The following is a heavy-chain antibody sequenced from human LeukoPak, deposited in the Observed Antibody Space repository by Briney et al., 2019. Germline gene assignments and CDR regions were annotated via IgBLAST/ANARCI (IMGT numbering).Heavy chain of an antibody. Sequence: GRSLRLSCAASGFTFNSFAMHWARQAPGKGLEWVAATWYDGSNKNYVQSVKGRFTISRDNTKNTLYLQMDSLRVEDTALYFCARGHAHYDFWSQMDVWGKGTMAIVSS. D-gene: IGHD3-3*01. J-gene: IGHJ6*04. CDR2: TWYDGSNK. CDR3: ARGHAHYDFWSQMDV. V-gene: IGHV3-33*01. CDR1: GFTFNSFA.